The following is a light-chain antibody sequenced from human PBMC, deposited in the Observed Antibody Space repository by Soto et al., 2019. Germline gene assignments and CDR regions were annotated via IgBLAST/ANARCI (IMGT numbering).Light chain of an antibody. CDR3: KQSYSTLGP. Sequence: DIQMTQSPSSLSASVGDGVTITCRASQSISSYLNWYQQKPGKAPKLLIYAASSLQSGVPSWFSGSGSGTDFTLTISSLQPEDFATYYCKQSYSTLGPFGQGTQVEIK. CDR1: QSISSY. CDR2: AAS. J-gene: IGKJ1*01. V-gene: IGKV1-39*01.